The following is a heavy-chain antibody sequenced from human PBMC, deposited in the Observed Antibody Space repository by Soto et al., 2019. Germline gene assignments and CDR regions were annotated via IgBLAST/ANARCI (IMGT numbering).Heavy chain of an antibody. CDR1: GYSFSNYW. J-gene: IGHJ6*04. CDR2: IDPGDSDT. D-gene: IGHD2-2*01. V-gene: IGHV5-51*01. Sequence: GESLKISCKSSGYSFSNYWIAWLRQIPGKGLEWMGIIDPGDSDTRYSPSFQGQVTISADKSIGTAYLQGSTLKAPDPDMYYCAAVIVVVPAAWPSYYRMDVGGKGTTVPVPS. CDR3: AAVIVVVPAAWPSYYRMDV.